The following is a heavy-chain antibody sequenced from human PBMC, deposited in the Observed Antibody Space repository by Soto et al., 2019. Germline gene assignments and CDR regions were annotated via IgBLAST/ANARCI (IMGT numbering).Heavy chain of an antibody. Sequence: ASVKVSCKASGYTFTSFGINWVRQAPGQGLEWLGWISGFNGNTDYAPKFQGRVTMTIDTSTSTAYLELSNLRSDDTAVYYCVRGGVDSRGYYRLWGQGTLVTVSS. D-gene: IGHD3-22*01. CDR3: VRGGVDSRGYYRL. CDR2: ISGFNGNT. CDR1: GYTFTSFG. V-gene: IGHV1-18*01. J-gene: IGHJ4*02.